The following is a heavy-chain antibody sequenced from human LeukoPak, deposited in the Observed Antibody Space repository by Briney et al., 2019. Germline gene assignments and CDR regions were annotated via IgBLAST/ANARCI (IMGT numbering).Heavy chain of an antibody. Sequence: GGSLRLSCAASGFTLNSYLMSWVRQAPGRGLEWVANINKDGSEENYLDSVKGRFTLSRDNAKNSLYLQMNSLRGEDTAVYYCARVNPTRNALEVWGQGTMVTISS. J-gene: IGHJ3*01. CDR2: INKDGSEE. D-gene: IGHD1-14*01. V-gene: IGHV3-7*01. CDR3: ARVNPTRNALEV. CDR1: GFTLNSYL.